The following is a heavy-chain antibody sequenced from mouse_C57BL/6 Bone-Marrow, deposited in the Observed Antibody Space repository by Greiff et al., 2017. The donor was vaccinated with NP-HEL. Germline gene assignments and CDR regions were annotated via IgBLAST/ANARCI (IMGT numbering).Heavy chain of an antibody. CDR3: AKHRAPTIVKRGAMDY. Sequence: VHLVESGPGLVAPSQSLSITCTVSGFSLSSYGVSWVRQPPGKGLEWLGVIWGDGSTNYHSALISRLSISKDNSKSQVFLKLNSLQTDDTATYYCAKHRAPTIVKRGAMDYWGRGTAVTVSA. CDR2: IWGDGST. D-gene: IGHD2-5*01. CDR1: GFSLSSYG. V-gene: IGHV2-3*01. J-gene: IGHJ4*01.